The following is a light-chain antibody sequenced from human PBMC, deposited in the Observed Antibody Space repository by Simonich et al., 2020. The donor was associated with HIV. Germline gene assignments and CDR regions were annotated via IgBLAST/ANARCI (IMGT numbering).Light chain of an antibody. CDR3: MQALQTPQT. CDR1: QSLVHRDGNTY. V-gene: IGKV2-30*02. CDR2: KVS. J-gene: IGKJ1*01. Sequence: DVVMTNSPLSLPVTLGQPTSISCRSSQSLVHRDGNTYMNWFHQRPGQSPRRLIYKVSNRDSGVPDRFSGSGSGTDFTLKISRVEAEDVGVYYCMQALQTPQTFGQGTKVEIK.